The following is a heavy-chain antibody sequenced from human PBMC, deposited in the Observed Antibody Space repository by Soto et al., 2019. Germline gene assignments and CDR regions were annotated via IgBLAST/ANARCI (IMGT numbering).Heavy chain of an antibody. CDR1: GYTFSGHY. CDR3: ARVSSSSWPPFDY. CDR2: INPNIGST. Sequence: ASVKVSCKASGYTFSGHYMHWVRQVPGQGLEWMGWINPNIGSTNYARKFQGRVTMTRDTSIRTVYMDLSRLRSDDTAVYYCARVSSSSWPPFDYWGQGTLVTVSS. J-gene: IGHJ4*02. V-gene: IGHV1-2*02. D-gene: IGHD6-13*01.